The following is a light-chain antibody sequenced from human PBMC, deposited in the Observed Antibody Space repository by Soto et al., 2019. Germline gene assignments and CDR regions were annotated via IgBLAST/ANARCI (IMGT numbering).Light chain of an antibody. CDR2: WAS. CDR3: QQYYSTPPWT. Sequence: DIVMTQSPDSLAVSLGERATIHCKSSQTILYSSTNKNYLAWYQQKPGQPPELLFYWASTRESGVPDRFSGSGSGTDFTLTISSLQAEDVAVYYCQQYYSTPPWTFGQGTKVEIK. J-gene: IGKJ1*01. V-gene: IGKV4-1*01. CDR1: QTILYSSTNKNY.